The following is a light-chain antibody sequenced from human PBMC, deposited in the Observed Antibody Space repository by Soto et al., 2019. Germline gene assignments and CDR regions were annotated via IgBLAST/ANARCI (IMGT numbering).Light chain of an antibody. J-gene: IGKJ5*01. CDR3: QQYNNWPLT. V-gene: IGKV3-15*01. CDR1: QSVSSD. CDR2: GAS. Sequence: EIVMTQSPATLSVSPGERATLCCRSSQSVSSDLAWYQQKPGQAPRLLIYGASTRATGIPARFSGSGCGTEFTLTISSRQSEDFVVYYCQQYNNWPLTFGQGTRLEI.